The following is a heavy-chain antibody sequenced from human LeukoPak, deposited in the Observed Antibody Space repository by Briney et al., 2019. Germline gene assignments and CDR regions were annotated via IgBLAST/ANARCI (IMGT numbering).Heavy chain of an antibody. D-gene: IGHD4-23*01. J-gene: IGHJ4*02. V-gene: IGHV3-64*01. CDR2: INNNGDST. Sequence: GGSLRLSCAASGFTFSDYAMHWVRQAPGKGLEYVSAINNNGDSTYYANSVKGRFTISRDNSKNTLYLQLGSLRDEDMAVYYCARRRWELTYFDYWGQGTLVTVSS. CDR1: GFTFSDYA. CDR3: ARRRWELTYFDY.